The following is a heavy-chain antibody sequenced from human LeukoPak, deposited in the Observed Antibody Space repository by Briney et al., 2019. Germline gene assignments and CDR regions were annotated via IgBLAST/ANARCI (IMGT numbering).Heavy chain of an antibody. J-gene: IGHJ4*02. D-gene: IGHD6-13*01. V-gene: IGHV4-59*13. Sequence: PSETLSLTCTVSGGSISSYYWSWIRQPPGKGLRWMGYIYYSGSTNYNPSLKSRVTISVDTSKNQFSLKLSSVTAADTAVYYCARTARQRSWWVGVDYWGQGTLVTVSS. CDR2: IYYSGST. CDR1: GGSISSYY. CDR3: ARTARQRSWWVGVDY.